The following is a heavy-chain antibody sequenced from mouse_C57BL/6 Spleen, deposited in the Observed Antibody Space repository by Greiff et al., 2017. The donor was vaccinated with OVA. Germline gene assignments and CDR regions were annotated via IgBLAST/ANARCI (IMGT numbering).Heavy chain of an antibody. D-gene: IGHD1-1*01. Sequence: EVQLQQSGAELVRPGASVKLSCTASGFNIKDYYMHWVKQRPEQGLEWIGRIDPEDGDTEYAPKFQGKATMTADTSSNTAYLQLSSLTSEDTAVYYCTVYYYGSRNFDYWGQGTTLTVSS. V-gene: IGHV14-1*01. CDR1: GFNIKDYY. CDR3: TVYYYGSRNFDY. CDR2: IDPEDGDT. J-gene: IGHJ2*01.